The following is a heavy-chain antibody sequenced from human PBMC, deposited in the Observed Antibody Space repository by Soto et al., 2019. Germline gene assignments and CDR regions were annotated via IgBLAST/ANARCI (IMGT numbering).Heavy chain of an antibody. V-gene: IGHV1-69*13. D-gene: IGHD3-3*01. CDR3: ERYDDAVGWFDP. Sequence: SVKVSCKACGSTFSSYAISWVRQAPGQGLEWMGGIIPIFGTANYAQKFQGRVTITADESTSTAYMELSSLRSEDTAVYYCERYDDAVGWFDPWSQGSLVTVS. CDR2: IIPIFGTA. CDR1: GSTFSSYA. J-gene: IGHJ5*02.